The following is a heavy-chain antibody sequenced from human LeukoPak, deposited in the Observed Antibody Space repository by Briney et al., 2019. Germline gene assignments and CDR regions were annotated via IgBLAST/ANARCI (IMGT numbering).Heavy chain of an antibody. CDR2: IKQDGSEK. D-gene: IGHD6-13*01. Sequence: GGSLRLSCAASGFTFSSYWMSWVRQAPGKGLEWVANIKQDGSEKYYVDSVKGRFTISRDNAKNSLYLQMNSLRAEDTAVYYCARVNAAGRYYYYYYMDVWGKGTTVTISS. CDR3: ARVNAAGRYYYYYYMDV. CDR1: GFTFSSYW. V-gene: IGHV3-7*04. J-gene: IGHJ6*03.